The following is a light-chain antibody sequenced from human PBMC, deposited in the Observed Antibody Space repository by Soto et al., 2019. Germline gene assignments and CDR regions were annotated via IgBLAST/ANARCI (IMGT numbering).Light chain of an antibody. CDR1: ESASRH. Sequence: EIVLTQSPATLSVSPGERATLSCRANESASRHLAWYQQKPGQAPRLLIYSTFTRATGIPARFNGSGSGTDFTLTISSLQSEDFALFYCQQYNKWPITFGQGTRLDFK. CDR3: QQYNKWPIT. J-gene: IGKJ5*01. CDR2: STF. V-gene: IGKV3D-15*01.